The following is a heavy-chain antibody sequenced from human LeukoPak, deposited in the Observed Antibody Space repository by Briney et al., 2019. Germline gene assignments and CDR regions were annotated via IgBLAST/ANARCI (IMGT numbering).Heavy chain of an antibody. CDR2: VTWNGGNT. CDR1: GFTFSSYG. Sequence: GSLRLSCAASGFTFSSYGMHWVRQALGKGLEWVSGVTWNGGNTDYADSVKGRFTISRDNAKNFLYLQMNSLRAEDTALYYCARDRFRVPIDRWGQGTLVTVSS. CDR3: ARDRFRVPIDR. J-gene: IGHJ5*02. V-gene: IGHV3-20*04. D-gene: IGHD5/OR15-5a*01.